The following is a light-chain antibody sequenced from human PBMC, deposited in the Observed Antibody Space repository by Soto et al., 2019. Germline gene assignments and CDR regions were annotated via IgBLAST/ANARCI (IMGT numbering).Light chain of an antibody. CDR2: GAS. J-gene: IGKJ4*01. CDR1: QSVSSN. Sequence: EIVLTQSPATLSVPPGERATLSCRASQSVSSNLAWYQQKPGQAPRLLIYGASTRATGIPARFSGSGSGTEFTLTISSLQSEDFAVYYCQQYNNWPPLTFGGGTKVDI. CDR3: QQYNNWPPLT. V-gene: IGKV3-15*01.